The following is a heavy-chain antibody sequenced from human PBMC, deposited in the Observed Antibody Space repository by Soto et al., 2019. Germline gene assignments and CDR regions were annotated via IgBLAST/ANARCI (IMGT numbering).Heavy chain of an antibody. CDR1: GGSISSGGYY. Sequence: QVQLQESGPGLVKPSQTLSLTCTVSGGSISSGGYYWSWIRQHPGKGLEWIGYIYYSGSTSYNPSLKSRVTISVDTSKNQFSRKLSSVTAADTAVYYGARGGGDGYNYDYWGQGTLVTVSS. CDR3: ARGGGDGYNYDY. D-gene: IGHD5-12*01. V-gene: IGHV4-31*03. CDR2: IYYSGST. J-gene: IGHJ4*02.